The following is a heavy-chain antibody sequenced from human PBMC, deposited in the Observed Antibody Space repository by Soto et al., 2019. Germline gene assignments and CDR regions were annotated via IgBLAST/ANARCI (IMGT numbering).Heavy chain of an antibody. CDR3: ADGADIYYFDY. D-gene: IGHD3-9*01. CDR2: IIPILGIA. J-gene: IGHJ4*02. CDR1: GGTFSSYT. Sequence: QVQLVQSGAEVKKPGSSVKVSCKASGGTFSSYTISWVRQAPGQGLEWMGRIIPILGIANYAQKFQGRVTITADKPTSTAYMELSSLRSEDTAVYYCADGADIYYFDYWGQGTLVTVSS. V-gene: IGHV1-69*02.